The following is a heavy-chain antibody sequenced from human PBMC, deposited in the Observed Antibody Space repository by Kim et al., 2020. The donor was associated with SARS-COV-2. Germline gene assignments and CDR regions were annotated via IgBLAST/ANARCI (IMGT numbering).Heavy chain of an antibody. CDR2: ISYDGSNK. CDR3: AKGGYVAAAAPDAFDI. D-gene: IGHD6-13*01. J-gene: IGHJ3*02. Sequence: GGSLRLSCAASGFTFSSYGMHWVRQAPGKGLEWVAVISYDGSNKYYADSVKGRFTISRDNSKNTLYLQMNSLRAEDTAVYYCAKGGYVAAAAPDAFDIWGEGTMVTVSS. CDR1: GFTFSSYG. V-gene: IGHV3-30*18.